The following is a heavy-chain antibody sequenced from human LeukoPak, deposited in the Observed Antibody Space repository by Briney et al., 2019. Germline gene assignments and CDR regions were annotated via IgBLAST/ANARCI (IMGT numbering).Heavy chain of an antibody. CDR2: VHLDGRT. CDR1: GGSVSSTNW. D-gene: IGHD6-25*01. V-gene: IGHV4-4*02. CDR3: AREGGFYRPLDY. J-gene: IGHJ4*02. Sequence: PSETLSLTCGVSGGSVSSTNWWTWIRPPPGKGLEWIEEVHLDGRTNFNPSLKSRLTMSVDLSENHVSLKLTSVTAADTAVYYCAREGGFYRPLDYSGQGTLVTVSS.